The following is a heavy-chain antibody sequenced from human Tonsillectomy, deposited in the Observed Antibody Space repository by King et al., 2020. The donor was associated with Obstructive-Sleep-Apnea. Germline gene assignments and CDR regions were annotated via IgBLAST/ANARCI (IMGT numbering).Heavy chain of an antibody. V-gene: IGHV1-46*03. CDR3: ARDHRTVSTTYYYGMDV. CDR1: GYTFTSYY. J-gene: IGHJ6*02. D-gene: IGHD4-11*01. CDR2: INPSGGSR. Sequence: QLVQSGAEVKKPGASVKVSCKASGYTFTSYYMHWVRQAPGQGLEWMGIINPSGGSRSYAQRFQGRSTMTRDTSPSTVYMELSSLRSEDTAVYYCARDHRTVSTTYYYGMDVWGQGTTVTVSS.